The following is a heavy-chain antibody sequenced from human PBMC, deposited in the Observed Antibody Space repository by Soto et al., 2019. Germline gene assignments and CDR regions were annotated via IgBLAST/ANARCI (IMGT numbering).Heavy chain of an antibody. CDR3: VRATYFSDSSGYTRCLDY. CDR2: AQYKPQGYST. J-gene: IGHJ4*01. CDR1: GFTLSDHY. D-gene: IGHD3-22*01. Sequence: LRLSWAVTGFTLSDHYIDWARQAPGKGLEWVCLAQYKPQGYSTAYDASVKGRFTTSRDESKNSAYLQMNSLKTEDTAVYSCVRATYFSDSSGYTRCLDYWGKGTLVNAYS. V-gene: IGHV3-72*01.